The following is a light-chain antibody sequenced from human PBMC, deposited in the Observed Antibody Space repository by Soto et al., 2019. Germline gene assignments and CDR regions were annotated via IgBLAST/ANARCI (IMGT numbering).Light chain of an antibody. CDR3: AAWDDGLKGWL. CDR2: RDD. V-gene: IGLV1-44*01. J-gene: IGLJ2*01. Sequence: QSVLTQPPSTSGTPGQRVTISCSGTISNIGGNTVNWYQQVPGTAPKLLIYRDDQRPSGVPDRFSGSKSATSASLAIGGLQSEDEADYYCAAWDDGLKGWLFGGGTKLTVL. CDR1: ISNIGGNT.